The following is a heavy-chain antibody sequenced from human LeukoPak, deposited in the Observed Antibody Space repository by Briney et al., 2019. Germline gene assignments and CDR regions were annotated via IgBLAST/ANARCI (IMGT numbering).Heavy chain of an antibody. CDR1: GFTFSSYW. J-gene: IGHJ5*02. Sequence: PGGSLRLSCAASGFTFSSYWMNWVRQAPGKEPEWISDINGSGNNKGHRDSVKGRFTISRDNAKNSQYLQMNSLRVEDTGVYYCVRGGASDRENWFDTWGQGTLVTVSS. D-gene: IGHD1-26*01. CDR3: VRGGASDRENWFDT. CDR2: INGSGNNK. V-gene: IGHV3-21*06.